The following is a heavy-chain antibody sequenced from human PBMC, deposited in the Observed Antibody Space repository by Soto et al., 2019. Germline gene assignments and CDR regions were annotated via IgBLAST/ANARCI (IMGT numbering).Heavy chain of an antibody. CDR2: INHSGST. V-gene: IGHV4-34*01. CDR3: ARVGNTVTGVDY. Sequence: SETLSLTCSVYGGSFSGYYWSWIRQPPGKGLEWIGEINHSGSTNYNPSLKSRVTISVDTSKNQFSLKLSSVTAADTAVYYCARVGNTVTGVDYWGQGTLVTVSS. D-gene: IGHD4-4*01. CDR1: GGSFSGYY. J-gene: IGHJ4*02.